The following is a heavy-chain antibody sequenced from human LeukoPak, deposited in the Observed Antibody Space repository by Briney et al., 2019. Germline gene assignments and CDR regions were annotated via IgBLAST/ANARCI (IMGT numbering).Heavy chain of an antibody. J-gene: IGHJ6*02. Sequence: PGGSLRLSCAASGLTVSDNYMTWVRQAPGKGLEWVSSIYSAGATHYADSVKGRFTISRDNSKNTLYVQMNNLRAEDTAVYYCAKTLGYFYYGMGAWGQGTTVTVSS. CDR1: GLTVSDNY. V-gene: IGHV3-53*01. CDR2: IYSAGAT. CDR3: AKTLGYFYYGMGA. D-gene: IGHD2/OR15-2a*01.